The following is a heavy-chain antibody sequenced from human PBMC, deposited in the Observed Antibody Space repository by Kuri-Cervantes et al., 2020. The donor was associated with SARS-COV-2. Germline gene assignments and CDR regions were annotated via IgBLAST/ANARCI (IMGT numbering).Heavy chain of an antibody. J-gene: IGHJ3*02. CDR2: IYPGDSDT. V-gene: IGHV5-51*01. Sequence: GESLKISCKGSGCSFTSYWIGWVRQMPGKGLEWMGIIYPGDSDTRYSPSFQGQVTISADKSISTAYLQWSSLKASDTAMYYCASRPAGIVATRGAFDIWGQGTMVTVSS. CDR3: ASRPAGIVATRGAFDI. CDR1: GCSFTSYW. D-gene: IGHD5-12*01.